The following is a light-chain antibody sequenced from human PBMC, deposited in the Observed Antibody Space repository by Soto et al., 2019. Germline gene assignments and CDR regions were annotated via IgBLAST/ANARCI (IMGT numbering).Light chain of an antibody. CDR3: HHYGDSPIYT. CDR2: GAS. Sequence: EIVLTQSPGTLCLSPGATATLSCRASQSVSRNYLAWFQQKPGQAPRLLIHGASSRAAGTPDRFSGSGSGTDFTLTISRLEPEDFAVYYCHHYGDSPIYTFGPGTKVDI. CDR1: QSVSRNY. J-gene: IGKJ3*01. V-gene: IGKV3-20*01.